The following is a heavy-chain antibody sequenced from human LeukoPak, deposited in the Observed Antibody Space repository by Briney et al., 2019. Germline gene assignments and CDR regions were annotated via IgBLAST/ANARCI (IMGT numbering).Heavy chain of an antibody. J-gene: IGHJ4*02. CDR2: ISSSGSTI. CDR1: GFTFSSYE. Sequence: DPGGALMLSCAASGFTFSSYEMNWVRQAPGKGLEWVSYISSSGSTIYYADSVKGRFTISRDNAKNSLYLQMNSLRAEDTAVYYCAREIRYCSGSKCYLFDYWGQGTLVTVSS. CDR3: AREIRYCSGSKCYLFDY. D-gene: IGHD2-15*01. V-gene: IGHV3-48*03.